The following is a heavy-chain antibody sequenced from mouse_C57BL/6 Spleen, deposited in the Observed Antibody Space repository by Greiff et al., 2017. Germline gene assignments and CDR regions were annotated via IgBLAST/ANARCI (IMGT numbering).Heavy chain of an antibody. CDR2: IDPSDSET. Sequence: QVQLKQPGAELVRPGSSVKLSCKASGYTFTSYWMHWVKQRPIQGLEWIGNIDPSDSETHYNQKFKDKATLTVDKSSSTAYMQLSSLTSEDSAVYYCARLYGYDDLYYYAMDYWGQGTSVTVSS. J-gene: IGHJ4*01. D-gene: IGHD2-2*01. CDR3: ARLYGYDDLYYYAMDY. CDR1: GYTFTSYW. V-gene: IGHV1-52*01.